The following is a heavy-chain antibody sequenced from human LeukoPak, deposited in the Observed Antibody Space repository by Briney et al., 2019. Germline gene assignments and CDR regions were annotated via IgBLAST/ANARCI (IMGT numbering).Heavy chain of an antibody. CDR1: GYSFTSYW. Sequence: GESLKISCKGSGYSFTSYWIGWVRQMPGKGLEWMGIIYPGDSDTRYSPSFQGQVTISADKSISTAYLQWSSLKAPDTAMYYCARTYYYDSGGYSPFDPWGQGTLVTVSS. V-gene: IGHV5-51*01. CDR2: IYPGDSDT. D-gene: IGHD3-22*01. J-gene: IGHJ5*02. CDR3: ARTYYYDSGGYSPFDP.